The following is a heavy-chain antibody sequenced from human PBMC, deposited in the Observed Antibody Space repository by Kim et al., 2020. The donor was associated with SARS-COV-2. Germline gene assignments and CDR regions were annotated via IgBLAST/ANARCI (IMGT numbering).Heavy chain of an antibody. J-gene: IGHJ2*01. V-gene: IGHV4-34*01. CDR2: INHSGST. CDR3: ARGTKGLVLSWGKYWYFDL. Sequence: SETLSLTCAVYGGSFSGYYWSWIRQPPGKGLEWIGEINHSGSTNYNPSLKSRVTISVDTSKNQFSLKLSSVTAADTAVYYCARGTKGLVLSWGKYWYFDLWGRGTLVTVSS. D-gene: IGHD3-16*01. CDR1: GGSFSGYY.